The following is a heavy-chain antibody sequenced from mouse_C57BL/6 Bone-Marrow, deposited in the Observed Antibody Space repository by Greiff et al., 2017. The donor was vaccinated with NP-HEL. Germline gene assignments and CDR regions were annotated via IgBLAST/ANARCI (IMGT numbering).Heavy chain of an antibody. CDR1: GYTFTSYW. Sequence: QVQLQQPGAELVRPGTSVKLSCKASGYTFTSYWMHWVKQRPGQGLEWIGVIDPSDSYTNYNQKFKGKATLTVDTSSSTAYMQLSSLTSEDSAVYYCARYDDGSYYYAMDYWGQGTSVTVSS. D-gene: IGHD2-12*01. J-gene: IGHJ4*01. CDR2: IDPSDSYT. CDR3: ARYDDGSYYYAMDY. V-gene: IGHV1-59*01.